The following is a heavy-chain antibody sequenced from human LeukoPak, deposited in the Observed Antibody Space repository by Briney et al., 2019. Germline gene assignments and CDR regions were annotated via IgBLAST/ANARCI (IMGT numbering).Heavy chain of an antibody. J-gene: IGHJ5*02. Sequence: GGSLRLSCAASGFTFSSYSMNWVRQTPGKGLEWVSFICPPSTYIYYADSVIGRFAISRDNANKSLYLQMNSLRAEDTAVYYCTIHMYDGYEGSSDTTMVRSPWGQGTLVTVSS. V-gene: IGHV3-21*01. CDR3: TIHMYDGYEGSSDTTMVRSP. CDR2: ICPPSTYI. CDR1: GFTFSSYS. D-gene: IGHD5-18*01.